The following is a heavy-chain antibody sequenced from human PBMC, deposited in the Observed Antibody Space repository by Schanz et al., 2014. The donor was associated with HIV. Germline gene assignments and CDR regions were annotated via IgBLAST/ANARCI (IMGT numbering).Heavy chain of an antibody. J-gene: IGHJ3*02. CDR3: ARSPDWAGTDAFDI. Sequence: QVQLVESGGGVVQPGGSLRLSCAASGFTFSSYGMSWVRQAPGKGLEWVAVIWYDGSNKYYADSVKGRFTISRDNSKNTLYLQINSLRADDTAVYYCARSPDWAGTDAFDIWGQGTMVTVSS. CDR2: IWYDGSNK. V-gene: IGHV3-33*01. D-gene: IGHD6-19*01. CDR1: GFTFSSYG.